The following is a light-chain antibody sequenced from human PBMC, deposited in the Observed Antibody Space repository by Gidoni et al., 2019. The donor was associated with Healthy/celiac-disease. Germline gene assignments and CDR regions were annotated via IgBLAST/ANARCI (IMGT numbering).Light chain of an antibody. CDR2: KVY. V-gene: IGKV2-30*01. CDR3: MQGTHWPRA. CDR1: QSLVYSDGNTY. Sequence: DVVMTQSPLSLPVTLGQPASISCRSSQSLVYSDGNTYLNWFQQRPGQSPRRLIYKVYNRDSGVPDRFSGRGSGTDFTLKISRVEAEDVGVYYCMQGTHWPRAFGQGTKLEIK. J-gene: IGKJ2*01.